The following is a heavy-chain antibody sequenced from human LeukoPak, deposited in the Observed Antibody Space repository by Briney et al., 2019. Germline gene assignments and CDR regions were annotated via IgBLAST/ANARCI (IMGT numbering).Heavy chain of an antibody. CDR1: GFSVSNNY. CDR2: ITSDGST. Sequence: GGSLRLSCAASGFSVSNNYMSWVRQAPGKGLEWVSAITSDGSTYYADSVKGRFTISRDNSKNTLYLQMSYLRAEDTAVYFCAGVHFGWSLEYWGQGTLLTVSS. CDR3: AGVHFGWSLEY. J-gene: IGHJ4*02. V-gene: IGHV3-53*01. D-gene: IGHD3-9*01.